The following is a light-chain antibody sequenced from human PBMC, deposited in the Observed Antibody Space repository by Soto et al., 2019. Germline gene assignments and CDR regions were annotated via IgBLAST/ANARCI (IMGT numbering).Light chain of an antibody. CDR1: QSVSSSY. CDR2: GTS. V-gene: IGKV3D-20*02. J-gene: IGKJ5*01. CDR3: QQRSNWPIT. Sequence: EIVFTQSPGTLSFSPGERATLSCRASQSVSSSYLAWYQQKPGQAPRLLIYGTSSRATGIPDRFSGSGSGTDFTLTISSLEPEDFAVYYCQQRSNWPITFGQGTRLEIK.